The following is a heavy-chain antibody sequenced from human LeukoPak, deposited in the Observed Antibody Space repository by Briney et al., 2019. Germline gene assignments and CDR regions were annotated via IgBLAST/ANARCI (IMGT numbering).Heavy chain of an antibody. J-gene: IGHJ4*02. Sequence: GGSLRLSCAASGFTVSRNYMSWVRQAPGKGLEWVSVIYSGGSTYYADSVKGRFTISRHNSKNTLYLQMNSLRAEDTAVYYCARGNYGSGSYYPDSWGQGTLVTVSS. V-gene: IGHV3-53*04. D-gene: IGHD3-10*01. CDR1: GFTVSRNY. CDR2: IYSGGST. CDR3: ARGNYGSGSYYPDS.